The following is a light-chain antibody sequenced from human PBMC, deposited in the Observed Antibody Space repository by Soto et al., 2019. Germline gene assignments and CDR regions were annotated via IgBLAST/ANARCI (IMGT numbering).Light chain of an antibody. CDR1: QSVGGF. CDR3: QQYNNWPPIT. Sequence: ERLMVQAPGDLSVSLGEIDTLSWGVSQSVGGFLAWYQQKPGQAPRLLIYGASTRATGIPARFSGSGSGTEFTLTISNLQSEDFAVYYCQQYNNWPPITFGQGTRLEIK. V-gene: IGKV3-15*01. J-gene: IGKJ5*01. CDR2: GAS.